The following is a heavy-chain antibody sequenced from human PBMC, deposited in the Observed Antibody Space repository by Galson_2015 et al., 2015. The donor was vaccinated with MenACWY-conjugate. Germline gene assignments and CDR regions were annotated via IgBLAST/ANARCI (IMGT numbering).Heavy chain of an antibody. D-gene: IGHD3-16*01. CDR1: GYTFSTYG. CDR3: ARLKTRGESDDSWGSYGY. Sequence: SVKVSCKASGYTFSTYGIAWVRQAPGHGLEWMGWISTYNGDTNYAQKFQGRVTMTTDTSTSTAYMELRSLRSDDTAMYYCARLKTRGESDDSWGSYGYWGQGTLLTVSS. V-gene: IGHV1-18*01. J-gene: IGHJ4*02. CDR2: ISTYNGDT.